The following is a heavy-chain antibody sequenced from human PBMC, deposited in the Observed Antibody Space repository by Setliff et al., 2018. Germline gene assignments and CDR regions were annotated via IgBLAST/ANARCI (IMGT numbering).Heavy chain of an antibody. D-gene: IGHD6-19*01. Sequence: GASVKVSCKASGGFSTHAISWVRQVPGQGLEWMGGIIPILGTTDYAQNFQGRVTITTDESTSSAYLEMSNLRSEDTAVYYCASALIRRVPVAGKSQFDYWGQGTLVTVSS. J-gene: IGHJ4*01. V-gene: IGHV1-69*05. CDR1: GGFSTHA. CDR3: ASALIRRVPVAGKSQFDY. CDR2: IIPILGTT.